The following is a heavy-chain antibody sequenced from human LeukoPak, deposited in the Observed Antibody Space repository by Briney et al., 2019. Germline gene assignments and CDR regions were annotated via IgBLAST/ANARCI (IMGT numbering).Heavy chain of an antibody. D-gene: IGHD4-17*01. CDR2: IYYSGST. CDR3: ARHQVGDYRFDP. CDR1: GGSISSYY. V-gene: IGHV4-59*08. Sequence: PSETLSLTCTVSGGSISSYYWSWIRQPPGKGLEWIGYIYYSGSTNYNPSLKSRVTISVDTSKNQFSLKLSSVTAADTAVYYCARHQVGDYRFDPWGQGTLVTVSS. J-gene: IGHJ5*02.